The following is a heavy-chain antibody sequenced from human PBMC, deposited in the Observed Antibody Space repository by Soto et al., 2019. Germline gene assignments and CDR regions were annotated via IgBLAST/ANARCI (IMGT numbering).Heavy chain of an antibody. V-gene: IGHV1-8*01. CDR3: ARGRITMVRGATLEYYYYMDV. CDR1: GYTFTIYD. Sequence: ASVKVSCKASGYTFTIYDINWVLQATGQGLEWMGWMNPNSGNTGYAQKFQGRVTMTRNTSISTAYMELSSLRSEDTAVYYCARGRITMVRGATLEYYYYMDVWGKGTKVTVAS. CDR2: MNPNSGNT. J-gene: IGHJ6*03. D-gene: IGHD3-10*01.